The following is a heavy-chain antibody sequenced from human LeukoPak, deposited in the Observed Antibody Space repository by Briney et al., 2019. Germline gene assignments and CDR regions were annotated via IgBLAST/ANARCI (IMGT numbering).Heavy chain of an antibody. CDR2: IWSDGTHK. Sequence: GGSLRLSCAASGFTFNTYGMHWVRQAPGKGLEWVAVIWSDGTHKYYSDSVKVRFTISRDNSKNTLYLEMKSLRVEDTAVYYCAKSNSESQTTVGNWGQGTLVTVSS. J-gene: IGHJ4*02. CDR3: AKSNSESQTTVGN. CDR1: GFTFNTYG. V-gene: IGHV3-33*06. D-gene: IGHD1-26*01.